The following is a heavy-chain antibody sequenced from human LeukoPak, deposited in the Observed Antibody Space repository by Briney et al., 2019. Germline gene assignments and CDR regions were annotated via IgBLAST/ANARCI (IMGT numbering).Heavy chain of an antibody. J-gene: IGHJ4*02. CDR2: ISSSTTYI. CDR1: GFSFSAYN. Sequence: GGSLRLSCAASGFSFSAYNMNWVRQAPGKGLEWVSSISSSTTYIYYADSVKGRFTISRDNSKNTLYLQMNSLRAEDTAVYYCAKDSLSYSSSWYYFDYWGQGTPVTVSS. D-gene: IGHD6-13*01. V-gene: IGHV3-21*04. CDR3: AKDSLSYSSSWYYFDY.